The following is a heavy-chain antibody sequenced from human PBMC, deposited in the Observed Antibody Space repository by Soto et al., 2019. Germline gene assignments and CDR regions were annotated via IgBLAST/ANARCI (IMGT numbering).Heavy chain of an antibody. V-gene: IGHV3-21*01. D-gene: IGHD6-13*01. CDR3: TRDASRDSSARGWFDP. CDR1: GFTFRSFT. CDR2: ISSNSAYI. Sequence: GGSLRLSCAASGFTFRSFTMNWVRQAPGKGLEWVSTISSNSAYIYHTDALRGRFTISRDNAKNSLHLQMNSLRAEDTAVYYCTRDASRDSSARGWFDPWGLGTLVTVSS. J-gene: IGHJ5*02.